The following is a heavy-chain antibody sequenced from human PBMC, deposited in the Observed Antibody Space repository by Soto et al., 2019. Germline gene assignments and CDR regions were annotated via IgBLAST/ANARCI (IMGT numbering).Heavy chain of an antibody. J-gene: IGHJ5*02. V-gene: IGHV4-31*03. CDR2: IYYSGST. CDR3: ARGGGHGDYRGGCWFDP. CDR1: GGSISSGGYY. D-gene: IGHD4-17*01. Sequence: QVQLQESGPGLVRPSQTLSLTCTVSGGSISSGGYYWSWIRQHPGKGLEWIGYIYYSGSTYYNPTIKSRVTISVDTSKNQFSLKLSSVTAADTAVYYCARGGGHGDYRGGCWFDPWGQGTLVTVSS.